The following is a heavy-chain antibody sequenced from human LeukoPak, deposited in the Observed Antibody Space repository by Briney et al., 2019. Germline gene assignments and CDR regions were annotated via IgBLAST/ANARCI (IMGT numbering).Heavy chain of an antibody. CDR2: ISYDGSNK. V-gene: IGHV3-30*18. CDR1: GFTFSSYG. CDR3: AKIAAAGTDY. J-gene: IGHJ4*02. Sequence: WRSLRLSCAASGFTFSSYGMHWVRQAPGKGLEWVAVISYDGSNKYYADSVKGRFTISRDNSKNTLYLQMNSLRAEDTAVYYCAKIAAAGTDYWGQGTLVTVSS. D-gene: IGHD6-13*01.